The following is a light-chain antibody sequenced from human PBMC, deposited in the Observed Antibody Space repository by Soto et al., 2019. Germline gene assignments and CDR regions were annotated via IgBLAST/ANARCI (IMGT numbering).Light chain of an antibody. CDR1: SSNIGSNF. CDR3: CSNVGSNTLV. CDR2: NND. Sequence: QSVLTQPPSASGTPGQRVTISCSGSSSNIGSNFVYWYQQRPGTAPRLLIYNNDQRPSGVPDRFSGSKSGTSASLAISGLRSEDEADYYCCSNVGSNTLVFGGGTKLTVL. V-gene: IGLV1-47*02. J-gene: IGLJ3*02.